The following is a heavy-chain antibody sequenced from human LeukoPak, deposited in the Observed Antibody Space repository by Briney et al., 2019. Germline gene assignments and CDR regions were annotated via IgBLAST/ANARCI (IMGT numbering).Heavy chain of an antibody. J-gene: IGHJ3*02. Sequence: ASVKVSCKVSGYTLTELSMHWVRQAPGKGLEWVGGFDPEDGETIYAQKFQGRVTMIEDTSTDTAYMELSSLRSEDTAVYYCATVGSGSSGYFLFDIWGQGTMVTVSS. CDR1: GYTLTELS. CDR2: FDPEDGET. D-gene: IGHD3-22*01. V-gene: IGHV1-24*01. CDR3: ATVGSGSSGYFLFDI.